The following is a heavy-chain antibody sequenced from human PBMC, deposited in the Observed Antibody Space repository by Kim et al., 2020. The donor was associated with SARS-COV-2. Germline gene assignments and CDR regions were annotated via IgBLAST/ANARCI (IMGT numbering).Heavy chain of an antibody. D-gene: IGHD6-19*01. J-gene: IGHJ5*01. Sequence: VSVKSRITINPDTSKNQFSLPLNSVTPEDTAVYYCAREYAGYSSGWFDSWGQGTLVTVSS. CDR3: AREYAGYSSGWFDS. V-gene: IGHV6-1*01.